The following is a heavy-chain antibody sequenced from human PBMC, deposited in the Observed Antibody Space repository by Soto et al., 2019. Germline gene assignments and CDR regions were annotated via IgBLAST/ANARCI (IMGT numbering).Heavy chain of an antibody. CDR1: GFTFSSYA. J-gene: IGHJ5*01. V-gene: IGHV3-23*01. D-gene: IGHD3-10*01. CDR2: ISGSGGST. Sequence: VGSLRLSGAASGFTFSSYAMSWVRQAPGKGLEWVSAISGSGGSTYYADSVRGRFTISRDNSKNTVYLQMDSLTADDTAVYYCVKKSGWFHSWGQGTPVTVSS. CDR3: VKKSGWFHS.